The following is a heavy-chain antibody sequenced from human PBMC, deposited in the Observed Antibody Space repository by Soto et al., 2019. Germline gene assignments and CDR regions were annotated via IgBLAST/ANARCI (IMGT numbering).Heavy chain of an antibody. CDR2: ISTSGSTK. J-gene: IGHJ4*02. Sequence: NPGGSLRLSCAASGFTFGDFYMTWIRQAPGKGLEWVSYISTSGSTKFYTDSVKRRFTISRDNAKNTRYQQMNSLRPEDTALYFCAAFKYRPIWSDSWGQGTLVTVSS. CDR3: AAFKYRPIWSDS. CDR1: GFTFGDFY. V-gene: IGHV3-11*01. D-gene: IGHD3-16*01.